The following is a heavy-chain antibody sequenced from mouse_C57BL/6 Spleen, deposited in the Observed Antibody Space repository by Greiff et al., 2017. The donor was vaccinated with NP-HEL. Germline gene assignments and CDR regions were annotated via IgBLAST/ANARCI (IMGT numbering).Heavy chain of an antibody. V-gene: IGHV1-43*01. D-gene: IGHD2-3*01. J-gene: IGHJ4*01. CDR1: GYSFTGYY. CDR3: ARRSYDGYYVRYAMDY. CDR2: INPSTGGT. Sequence: EVQLQQSGPELVKPGASVKISCKASGYSFTGYYMHWVKQSAEKSLEWIGEINPSTGGTSYNQKFKGKATLTVDKSSSTAYMQLKSLTSEDSAVYYCARRSYDGYYVRYAMDYWGQGTSVTVSS.